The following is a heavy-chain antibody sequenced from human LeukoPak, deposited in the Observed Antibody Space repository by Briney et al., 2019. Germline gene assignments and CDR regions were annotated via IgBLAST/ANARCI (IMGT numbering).Heavy chain of an antibody. D-gene: IGHD5-18*01. CDR2: IYYSENT. J-gene: IGHJ4*02. CDR1: GGSISSNSAY. V-gene: IGHV4-39*01. CDR3: ASPRGFSYGYFDH. Sequence: SETLSLTCTVSGGSISSNSAYWGWIRQPPGKGLEWIGSIYYSENTYYNPSLKSRVTISADTSKNQFSLRLDSVSAADTAVYYCASPRGFSYGYFDHWGQGSLVSVSS.